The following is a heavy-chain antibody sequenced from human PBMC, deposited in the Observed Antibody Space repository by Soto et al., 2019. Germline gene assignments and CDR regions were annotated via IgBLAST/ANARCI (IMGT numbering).Heavy chain of an antibody. CDR2: IHYSGST. J-gene: IGHJ6*02. V-gene: IGHV4-31*03. CDR1: GGSINTGTYH. CDR3: ASVSPDLRYFDWSREEEYYYHGMDV. D-gene: IGHD3-9*01. Sequence: SETLSLTCSVSGGSINTGTYHWSWIRQHPGKGLEWMGHIHYSGSTSYNPSLFGRVSMSLDTSNNQFSLKLSSVTAADTAVYFCASVSPDLRYFDWSREEEYYYHGMDVWGQGTTVT.